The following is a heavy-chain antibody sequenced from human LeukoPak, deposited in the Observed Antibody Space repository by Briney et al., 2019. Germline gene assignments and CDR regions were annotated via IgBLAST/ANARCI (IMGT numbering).Heavy chain of an antibody. CDR1: GYTFTSYD. D-gene: IGHD6-13*01. J-gene: IGHJ6*02. CDR3: ARDGAAAGDSYYYYGMDV. CDR2: MNPNSGNT. V-gene: IGHV1-18*01. Sequence: GASVKVSCKASGYTFTSYDINWVRQATGQGLEWMGWMNPNSGNTNYAQKLQGRVTMTTDTSTSTAYMELRSLRSDDTAVYYCARDGAAAGDSYYYYGMDVWGQGTTVTVSS.